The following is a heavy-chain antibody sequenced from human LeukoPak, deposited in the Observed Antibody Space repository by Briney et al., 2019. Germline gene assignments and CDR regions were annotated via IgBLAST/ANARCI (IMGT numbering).Heavy chain of an antibody. Sequence: GASVKVSCTVSGYTLTELSMHWVRQAPGKGLEWMGGFDPEDGETIYAQKFQGRVTMTEDTSTDTAYMELSSLRSEDTAVYYCATMIVVFRKLGGAFDIWGQGTMVTVSS. V-gene: IGHV1-24*01. D-gene: IGHD3-22*01. CDR1: GYTLTELS. J-gene: IGHJ3*02. CDR3: ATMIVVFRKLGGAFDI. CDR2: FDPEDGET.